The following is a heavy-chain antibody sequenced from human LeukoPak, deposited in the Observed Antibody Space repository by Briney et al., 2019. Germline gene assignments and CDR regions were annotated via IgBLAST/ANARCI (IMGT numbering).Heavy chain of an antibody. CDR3: ARVTSLGISSALFFAH. CDR2: IYPGDSEA. CDR1: GYQLSNYW. D-gene: IGHD6-13*01. V-gene: IGHV5-51*01. Sequence: GESLKISCEASGYQLSNYWIAWVRQVPGKGLEWMAIIYPGDSEARYSPSFQGQVTLSADKSTKSAYLQWSSLKASDTAMYYCARVTSLGISSALFFAHWGQGTLVTVSS. J-gene: IGHJ4*02.